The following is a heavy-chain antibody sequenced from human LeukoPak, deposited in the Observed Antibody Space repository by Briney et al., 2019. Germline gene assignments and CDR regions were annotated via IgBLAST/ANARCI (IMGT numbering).Heavy chain of an antibody. Sequence: GASVKVSCKASGYTFTSYDINWVRQAPGQGLEWRGWMKPNNGDTGYAQKFQGRVTMTRNTAINTAYLESNSLTSEDTAVYFCARGPPEKTYSDYWGQGTLVTVSS. J-gene: IGHJ4*02. CDR2: MKPNNGDT. D-gene: IGHD4-11*01. CDR1: GYTFTSYD. CDR3: ARGPPEKTYSDY. V-gene: IGHV1-8*01.